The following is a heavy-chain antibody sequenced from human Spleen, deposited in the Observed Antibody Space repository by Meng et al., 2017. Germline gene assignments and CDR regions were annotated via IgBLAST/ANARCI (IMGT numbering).Heavy chain of an antibody. CDR2: MNPNSGNT. V-gene: IGHV1-8*03. CDR3: ANGLLYYYYYGMDV. Sequence: ASVKVSCKASGYTFTSYDINWVRQATGQGLEWMGWMNPNSGNTGYAQKFQGRVTITRNTSISTAYMELSSLRSEDTAVYYCANGLLYYYYYGMDVWGQGTTVTVSS. J-gene: IGHJ6*02. CDR1: GYTFTSYD. D-gene: IGHD1-26*01.